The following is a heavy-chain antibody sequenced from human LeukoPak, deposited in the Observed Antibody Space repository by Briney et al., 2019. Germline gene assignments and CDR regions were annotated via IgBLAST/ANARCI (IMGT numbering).Heavy chain of an antibody. D-gene: IGHD2-2*02. CDR2: IKQDGSEK. CDR3: ARKYVGYCSSTSCYTYFDY. CDR1: GFTFSSYW. V-gene: IGHV3-7*01. Sequence: GGSLRLSCAASGFTFSSYWMSWVRQAPGKGLEWVANIKQDGSEKYYVDSVKGRFTISRDNAKNSLYLQMNSLRAEDTAVYYCARKYVGYCSSTSCYTYFDYWGQGTLVTVSS. J-gene: IGHJ4*02.